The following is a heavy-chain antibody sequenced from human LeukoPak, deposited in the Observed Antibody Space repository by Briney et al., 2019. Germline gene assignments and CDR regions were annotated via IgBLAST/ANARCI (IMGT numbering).Heavy chain of an antibody. D-gene: IGHD5-12*01. CDR2: INPNSGGT. V-gene: IGHV1-2*02. CDR1: GYTFTGYY. Sequence: GASVKVSCKASGYTFTGYYMHWVRQAPGQGLVWMGWINPNSGGTNYAQKFQGRVTMTRDTSISTAYMELSRLRSDDTAVYYCAKSGYDYYYYGMDVWGQGTTVTVSS. J-gene: IGHJ6*02. CDR3: AKSGYDYYYYGMDV.